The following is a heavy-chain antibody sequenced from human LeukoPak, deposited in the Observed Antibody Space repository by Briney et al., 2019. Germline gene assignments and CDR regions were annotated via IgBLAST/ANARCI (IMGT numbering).Heavy chain of an antibody. CDR3: ARDGGYGDNERHYYGMDV. CDR2: IWYDGSNK. V-gene: IGHV3-33*08. D-gene: IGHD4-17*01. Sequence: PGGSLRLSCAASGFTFSSYAMSWVRQAPGKGLEWVAVIWYDGSNKYYADSVKGRFTISRDNSKNTLYLQMNSLRAEDTAVYYCARDGGYGDNERHYYGMDVWGQGTTVTVTS. J-gene: IGHJ6*02. CDR1: GFTFSSYA.